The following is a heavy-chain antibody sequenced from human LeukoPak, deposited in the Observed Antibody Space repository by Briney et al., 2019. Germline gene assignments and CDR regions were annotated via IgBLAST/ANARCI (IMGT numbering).Heavy chain of an antibody. CDR2: ISAYNGNT. V-gene: IGHV1-18*01. CDR1: GYTFTSYG. CDR3: ARQAVVVPAATEYYYYYMDV. J-gene: IGHJ6*03. Sequence: ASVKVSCKASGYTFTSYGTSWVRQAPGQGLEWMGWISAYNGNTNYAQKLQGRVTMTTDTSTSTAYMELRSLRSDDTAVYYCARQAVVVPAATEYYYYYMDVWGKGTTVTVSS. D-gene: IGHD2-2*01.